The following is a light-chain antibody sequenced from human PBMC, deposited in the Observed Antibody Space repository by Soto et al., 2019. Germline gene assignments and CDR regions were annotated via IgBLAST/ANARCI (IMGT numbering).Light chain of an antibody. CDR2: GAS. J-gene: IGKJ1*01. V-gene: IGKV3-20*01. CDR1: QSVSRSY. CDR3: QLYGSSPPRT. Sequence: ENGLIQSPGTVSLSPGERDTLSCGASQSVSRSYLGWYQQKPGQAPRLLIYGASSRATGIPDRFSGSGSGTDFTLTIARLEPEDFAVYYCQLYGSSPPRTFGQGTKVEIK.